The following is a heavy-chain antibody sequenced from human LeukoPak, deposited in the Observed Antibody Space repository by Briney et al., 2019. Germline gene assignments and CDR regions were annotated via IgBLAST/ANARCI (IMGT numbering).Heavy chain of an antibody. CDR2: INPNSGGT. Sequence: GASVKVSCKASGYTFTGYYMHWVRQAPGQGLEWMGWINPNSGGTNYAQNFQGRVTMTRDTSISTAYMELSRLRSDDTAVYYCARDLHGELNQAQAYAMDVWGQGTTVTVSS. J-gene: IGHJ6*02. V-gene: IGHV1-2*02. D-gene: IGHD1-7*01. CDR1: GYTFTGYY. CDR3: ARDLHGELNQAQAYAMDV.